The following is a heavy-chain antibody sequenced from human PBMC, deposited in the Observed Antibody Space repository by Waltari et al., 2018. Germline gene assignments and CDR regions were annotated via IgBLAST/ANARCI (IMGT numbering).Heavy chain of an antibody. CDR3: ARTSSGWYSDFQH. V-gene: IGHV1-69*01. CDR1: GGSFSRHA. CDR2: IIPIFGTA. J-gene: IGHJ1*01. D-gene: IGHD6-19*01. Sequence: QVQLVQSGAEVKKPGSSVKVSCKASGGSFSRHAIRWVRQAPGQGLEWMGGIIPIFGTANYAQKLQDRVTNTADEATSTAYRELSSLRSEDTAVYYCARTSSGWYSDFQHWGQGTLVTVSS.